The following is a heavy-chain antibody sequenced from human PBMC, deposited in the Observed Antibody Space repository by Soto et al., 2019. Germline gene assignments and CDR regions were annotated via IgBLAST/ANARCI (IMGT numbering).Heavy chain of an antibody. CDR2: INHSGST. Sequence: SETLSLTRAVYGGSFSGYYWSWIRQPPGKGLEWIGEINHSGSTNYNPSLKSRVTISVDTSKNQFSLKLSSVTAADTAVYYCARGLAAAGTPGSVYFDYWGQGTLVTVSS. CDR1: GGSFSGYY. CDR3: ARGLAAAGTPGSVYFDY. J-gene: IGHJ4*02. D-gene: IGHD6-13*01. V-gene: IGHV4-34*01.